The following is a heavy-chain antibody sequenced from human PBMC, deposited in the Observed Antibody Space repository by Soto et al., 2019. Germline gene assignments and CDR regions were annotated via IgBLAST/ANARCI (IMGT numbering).Heavy chain of an antibody. CDR1: GFTFSTYA. D-gene: IGHD6-19*01. CDR3: VKEVVNSGWTYFDY. Sequence: GGSLRLSCAASGFTFSTYAMSWVRQAPGKGLEWVSAISDSGGRTYYVDSVKGRFTISRGNSKNTLYLQMNSLRAEDTAVYFCVKEVVNSGWTYFDYWGQGTLVTVSS. J-gene: IGHJ4*02. V-gene: IGHV3-23*01. CDR2: ISDSGGRT.